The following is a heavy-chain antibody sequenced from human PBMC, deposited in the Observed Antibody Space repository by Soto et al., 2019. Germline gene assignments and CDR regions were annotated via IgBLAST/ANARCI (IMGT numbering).Heavy chain of an antibody. CDR1: GGTFSSYA. J-gene: IGHJ4*02. CDR3: ASAWGTYTVTTTLDY. Sequence: QVQLVQSGAEVKKPGSSVKVSCKASGGTFSSYAISWVRQAPGQGLEWMGGIIPIFGTANYAQKFQGRVTITADKSTGTGYMGLRSLRSEDTAVYYCASAWGTYTVTTTLDYWGQGTLVTVSS. CDR2: IIPIFGTA. D-gene: IGHD4-4*01. V-gene: IGHV1-69*06.